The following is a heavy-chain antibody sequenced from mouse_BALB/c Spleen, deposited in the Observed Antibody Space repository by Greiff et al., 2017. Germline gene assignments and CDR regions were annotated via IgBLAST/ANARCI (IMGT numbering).Heavy chain of an antibody. D-gene: IGHD2-4*01. J-gene: IGHJ3*01. Sequence: DVMLVESGGGLVKPGGSLKLSCAASGFTFSDYYMYWVRQTPEKRLEWVATISDGGSYTYYPDSVKGRFTISRDNAKNNLYLQMSSLKSEDTAMYYCARDRAMITSFAYWGQGTLVTVSA. CDR1: GFTFSDYY. CDR3: ARDRAMITSFAY. V-gene: IGHV5-4*02. CDR2: ISDGGSYT.